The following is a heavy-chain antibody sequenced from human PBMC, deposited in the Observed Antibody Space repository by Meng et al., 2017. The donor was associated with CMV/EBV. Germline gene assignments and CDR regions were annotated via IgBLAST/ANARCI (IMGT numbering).Heavy chain of an antibody. V-gene: IGHV2-5*01. Sequence: SGPTLVKPTQTLTLTCSFSGFSLRTAEVGIGWVRQPPGKALEWLALFYWNDDKRYKPSLKSGLTITKDTYRNQVVFTMSNMDVADTATYHCARAIGAGNSAYFDLWGRGTLVTVSS. CDR2: FYWNDDK. J-gene: IGHJ2*01. CDR1: GFSLRTAEVG. CDR3: ARAIGAGNSAYFDL. D-gene: IGHD4-23*01.